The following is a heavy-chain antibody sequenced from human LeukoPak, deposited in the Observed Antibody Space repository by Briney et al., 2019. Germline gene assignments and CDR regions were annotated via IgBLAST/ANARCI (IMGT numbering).Heavy chain of an antibody. D-gene: IGHD3-9*01. V-gene: IGHV1-18*01. CDR3: ARAYDILTGYYDY. CDR1: GYTFTSYG. CDR2: ISAYNGNR. Sequence: ASVKVSCKASGYTFTSYGISWVRQAPGQGLDGMGWISAYNGNRNYAQKLQGSVTMTTGTTTSKAYMELRSLRSDDTAVYYCARAYDILTGYYDYWGQGTLVTVSS. J-gene: IGHJ4*02.